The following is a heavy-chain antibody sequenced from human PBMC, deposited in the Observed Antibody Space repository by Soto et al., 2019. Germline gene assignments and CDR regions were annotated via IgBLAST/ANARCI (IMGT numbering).Heavy chain of an antibody. CDR3: ARDPRVPYCGGDCYRIPRFDY. D-gene: IGHD2-21*02. CDR2: INPSGGST. J-gene: IGHJ4*02. Sequence: ASVKVSCKASGYTFTSYYMHWVRQAPGQGLEWMGIINPSGGSTSYAQKFQGRVTMTRDTSTSTVYMELSSLRSEDTAVYYCARDPRVPYCGGDCYRIPRFDYWGQGTLVTVSS. CDR1: GYTFTSYY. V-gene: IGHV1-46*03.